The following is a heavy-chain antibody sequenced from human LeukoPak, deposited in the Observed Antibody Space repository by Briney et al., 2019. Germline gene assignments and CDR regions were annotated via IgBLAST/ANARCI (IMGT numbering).Heavy chain of an antibody. CDR3: ARGGGYCSSTSCSLLSYYYYYYYMDV. CDR2: INHSGST. D-gene: IGHD2-2*01. V-gene: IGHV4-34*01. J-gene: IGHJ6*03. CDR1: GGSFSGYY. Sequence: PSETLSLTCAVYGGSFSGYYWSWIRQPPGKGLEWIGEINHSGSTNYNPSLKSRVTISVDTSKNQFSLKLSSVTAADTAVYYCARGGGYCSSTSCSLLSYYYYYYYMDVWGKGTTVTVSS.